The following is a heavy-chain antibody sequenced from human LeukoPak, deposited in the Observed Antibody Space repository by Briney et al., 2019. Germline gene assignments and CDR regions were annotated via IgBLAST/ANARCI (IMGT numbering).Heavy chain of an antibody. CDR2: ISSSTSTI. CDR1: GFTFSSYS. Sequence: GGSLRLSCAASGFTFSSYSMNWGRQAPGKGLEWGSYISSSTSTIYYADSVKGRFTISRDNAKNSLYLQMNSLRAEDTAVYYCARRYYDSSGAYFDYWGQGTLVTVSS. V-gene: IGHV3-48*04. J-gene: IGHJ4*02. D-gene: IGHD3-22*01. CDR3: ARRYYDSSGAYFDY.